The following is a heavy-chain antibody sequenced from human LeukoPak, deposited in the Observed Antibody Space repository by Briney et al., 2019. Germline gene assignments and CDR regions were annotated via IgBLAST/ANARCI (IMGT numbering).Heavy chain of an antibody. CDR2: MNPNSGNT. CDR3: AREMLAYCGGDCYSPVYYYYMDV. D-gene: IGHD2-21*02. V-gene: IGHV1-8*02. J-gene: IGHJ6*03. CDR1: GYTFTSYG. Sequence: GASVKVSCKASGYTFTSYGISWVRQAPGQGLEWMGWMNPNSGNTGYAQKFQGRVTMTRNTSISTAYMELSSLRSEDTAVYYCAREMLAYCGGDCYSPVYYYYMDVWGKGTTVTISS.